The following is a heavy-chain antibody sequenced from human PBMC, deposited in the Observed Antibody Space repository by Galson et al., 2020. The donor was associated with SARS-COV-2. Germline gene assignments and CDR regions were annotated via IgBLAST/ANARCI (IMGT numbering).Heavy chain of an antibody. CDR2: INPTSGGT. D-gene: IGHD2-2*01. Sequence: ASVKVSCKASGYTFTDYYIHWVRQAPGQGLEWMGWINPTSGGTDYAQKFQGRVTMTRDTSITTAYMELSRLRSDDTAVYYCARDFEDHLLLMTLGCWGRGALGTFAS. CDR1: GYTFTDYY. V-gene: IGHV1-2*02. CDR3: ARDFEDHLLLMTLGC. J-gene: IGHJ4*02.